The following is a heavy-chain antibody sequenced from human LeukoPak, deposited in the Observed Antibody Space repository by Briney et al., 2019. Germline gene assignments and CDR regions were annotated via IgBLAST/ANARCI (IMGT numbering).Heavy chain of an antibody. CDR3: ARTYCSGGSCNPDAFDI. CDR2: ISSSGSSI. D-gene: IGHD2-15*01. V-gene: IGHV3-11*01. CDR1: GFTFSDYY. J-gene: IGHJ3*02. Sequence: GRSLRLSCAASGFTFSDYYMSWIRQAPGKGLEWVSYISSSGSSIYYADSVKGRFTISRDNAKNSLYLQMNSLRAEDTAAYCCARTYCSGGSCNPDAFDIWGQGTMVTVSS.